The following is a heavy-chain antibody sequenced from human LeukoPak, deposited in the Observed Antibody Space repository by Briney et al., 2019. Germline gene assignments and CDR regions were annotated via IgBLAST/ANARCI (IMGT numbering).Heavy chain of an antibody. CDR3: ARDRGPRTGFMVREAYDY. Sequence: PGRSLRLSCAASGFTFDDYAMHWVRQAPGKGLEWVSGISWNSGSIGYADSVKGRFTISRDNAKNSLYLQTSSLRAEDTAVYYCARDRGPRTGFMVREAYDYWGQGTLVTVSS. D-gene: IGHD3-10*01. J-gene: IGHJ4*02. V-gene: IGHV3-9*01. CDR1: GFTFDDYA. CDR2: ISWNSGSI.